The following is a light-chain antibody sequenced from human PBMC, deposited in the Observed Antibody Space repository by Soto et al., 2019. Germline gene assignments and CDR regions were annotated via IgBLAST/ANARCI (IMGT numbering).Light chain of an antibody. CDR2: KAS. CDR1: QSISSW. J-gene: IGKJ1*01. Sequence: DIQMTQSPSTLSASVGDRVTITCRASQSISSWLAWYQQKPGKPPRLLISKASSLESGVSSRFSGSGSGTEFTLTISSLQPDDFATYYCQQYDTYWTFGPGTKVEIK. V-gene: IGKV1-5*03. CDR3: QQYDTYWT.